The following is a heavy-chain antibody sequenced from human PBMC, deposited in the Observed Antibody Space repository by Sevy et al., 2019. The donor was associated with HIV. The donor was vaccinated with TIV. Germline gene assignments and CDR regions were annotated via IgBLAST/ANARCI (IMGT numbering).Heavy chain of an antibody. CDR1: GFTFSSYG. CDR3: ARDPAGEGYAIRYFQH. J-gene: IGHJ1*01. D-gene: IGHD3-10*01. Sequence: GGSLRLSCAASGFTFSSYGMHWVRQAPGKGLEWVAVIWYDGSNKYYADSVKGRFTISRDNSKNTLYLQMNSLRAEETAVYYCARDPAGEGYAIRYFQHWGQGTLVTVSS. V-gene: IGHV3-33*01. CDR2: IWYDGSNK.